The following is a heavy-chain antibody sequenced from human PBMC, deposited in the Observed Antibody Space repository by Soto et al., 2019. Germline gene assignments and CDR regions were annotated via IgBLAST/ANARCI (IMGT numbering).Heavy chain of an antibody. CDR2: ISGSGGST. CDR3: AKDVGEGDIVVVPAATGNWFDP. D-gene: IGHD2-2*01. V-gene: IGHV3-23*01. J-gene: IGHJ5*02. Sequence: EVQLLESGGGLVQPGGSLRLSCAASGFTFSSYAMSWVRQAPGKGLEWVSAISGSGGSTYYADSVKGRFTISRDNSKNTLYLQMISVRAEATAVYYCAKDVGEGDIVVVPAATGNWFDPWGQGTLVTVSS. CDR1: GFTFSSYA.